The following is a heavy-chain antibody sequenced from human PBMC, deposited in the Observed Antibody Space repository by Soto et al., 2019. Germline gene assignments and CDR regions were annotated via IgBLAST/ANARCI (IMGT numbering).Heavy chain of an antibody. CDR1: GFTFSSYW. CDR3: ASQIGYSSSSY. Sequence: GESLKISCAASGFTFSSYWMSWVRQAPGKGLEWVANIKQDGSEKYYVDSVKGRFTISRDNAKNSLYLQMNSLRAEDTAVYYCASQIGYSSSSYWGQGTLVTVSS. J-gene: IGHJ4*02. CDR2: IKQDGSEK. V-gene: IGHV3-7*01. D-gene: IGHD6-6*01.